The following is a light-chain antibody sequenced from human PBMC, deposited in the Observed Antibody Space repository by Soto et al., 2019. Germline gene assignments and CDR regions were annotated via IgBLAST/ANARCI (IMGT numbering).Light chain of an antibody. CDR1: QSILSY. CDR2: KAS. V-gene: IGKV1-5*03. Sequence: DIQMTQSPSTLSASVGDRVTITCRASQSILSYLAWYQEKPGRAPKLLIYKASSLEGGVPSRFSGSGSGTDFTLSISSLHPYDLASYCRQHYHTHPFSYGGGTKVEI. J-gene: IGKJ4*01. CDR3: QHYHTHPFS.